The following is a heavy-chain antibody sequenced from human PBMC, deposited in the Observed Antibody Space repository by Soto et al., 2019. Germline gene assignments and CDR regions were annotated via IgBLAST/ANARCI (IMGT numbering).Heavy chain of an antibody. CDR2: ISYDGSNK. CDR1: GFTFSSYA. V-gene: IGHV3-30-3*01. D-gene: IGHD5-12*01. Sequence: PGGSLRLSCAASGFTFSSYAMHWVRQAPGKGLEWVAVISYDGSNKYYADSVKGRFTISRDNSKNTLYLQMNSLRAEDTAVYYCARHSVDIVYNWFDHWGQGTLVTVSS. J-gene: IGHJ5*02. CDR3: ARHSVDIVYNWFDH.